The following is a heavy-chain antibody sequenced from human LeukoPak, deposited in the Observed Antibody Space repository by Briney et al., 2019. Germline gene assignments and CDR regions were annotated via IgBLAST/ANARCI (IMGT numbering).Heavy chain of an antibody. Sequence: GGSLRLSCAASGFTFSSYAMSWVRQAPGKGLEWVSAISGSGGSTYYADSVKGRFTISRDNSKNTLYLQMNSLRAEDTAVYYCAKAIGAIYGYYGMDVCGQGTTVTVSS. CDR3: AKAIGAIYGYYGMDV. V-gene: IGHV3-23*01. CDR2: ISGSGGST. CDR1: GFTFSSYA. J-gene: IGHJ6*02. D-gene: IGHD3-10*01.